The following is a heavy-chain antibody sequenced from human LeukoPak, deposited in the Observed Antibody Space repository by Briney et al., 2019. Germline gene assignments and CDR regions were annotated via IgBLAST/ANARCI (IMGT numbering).Heavy chain of an antibody. CDR1: GFTFGDYA. CDR3: TRDGGIFGPLFDY. Sequence: PGGSLRLSCTASGFTFGDYAMSWFRQAPGKGLEWVGFIRSKAYGGTTEYAASVKGRFTISRDDSKSIAYLQMNSLKTEDTAVYYCTRDGGIFGPLFDYWGQGTLVTVSS. CDR2: IRSKAYGGTT. D-gene: IGHD3/OR15-3a*01. J-gene: IGHJ4*02. V-gene: IGHV3-49*03.